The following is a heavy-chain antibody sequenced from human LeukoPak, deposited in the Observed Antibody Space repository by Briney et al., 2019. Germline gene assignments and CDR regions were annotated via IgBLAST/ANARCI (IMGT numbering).Heavy chain of an antibody. V-gene: IGHV4-30-4*08. D-gene: IGHD2-2*01. CDR2: IYYSGST. CDR1: GGSISSGDYY. CDR3: ARDLHCSSTSCYYGSNWFDP. J-gene: IGHJ5*02. Sequence: PSETLSLTCTVSGGSISSGDYYWSWIRQPPGKGLEWIGYIYYSGSTYYNPSLKSRVTISVDTSKNQFSLKLSSVTAADTAVYYGARDLHCSSTSCYYGSNWFDPWGQGTLVTVSS.